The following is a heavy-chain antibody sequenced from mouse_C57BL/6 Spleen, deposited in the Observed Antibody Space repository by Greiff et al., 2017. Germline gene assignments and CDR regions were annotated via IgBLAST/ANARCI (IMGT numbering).Heavy chain of an antibody. D-gene: IGHD3-1*01. CDR1: GFTFSSYA. Sequence: EVQVVESGEGLVKPGGSLKLSCAASGFTFSSYAMSWVRQTPEKRLEWVAYISSGGDYIYYADTVKGRFTISRDNARNTLYLQMSSLKSEDTAMYYCTRDHSNYAMDYWGQGTSVTVSS. CDR3: TRDHSNYAMDY. CDR2: ISSGGDYI. V-gene: IGHV5-9-1*02. J-gene: IGHJ4*01.